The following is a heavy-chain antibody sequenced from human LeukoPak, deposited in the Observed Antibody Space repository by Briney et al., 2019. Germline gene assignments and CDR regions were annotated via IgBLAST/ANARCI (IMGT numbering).Heavy chain of an antibody. CDR1: GYTFTGYY. CDR3: ARDTTYSGSYYYYYMDV. CDR2: INPNSGGT. Sequence: GASVKVSCKASGYTFTGYYMHWVRQAPGQGLEWMGWINPNSGGTNYAQKFQGRVTMTRDTSISTAYMELSRLRSNDTAVYYCARDTTYSGSYYYYYMDVWGKGTPVIVSS. V-gene: IGHV1-2*02. D-gene: IGHD1-26*01. J-gene: IGHJ6*03.